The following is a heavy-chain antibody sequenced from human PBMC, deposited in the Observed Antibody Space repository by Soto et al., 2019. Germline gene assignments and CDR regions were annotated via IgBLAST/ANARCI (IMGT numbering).Heavy chain of an antibody. J-gene: IGHJ3*02. D-gene: IGHD6-6*01. CDR3: AKATSVLAARPKNAFDI. Sequence: EVQLLESGGGLVQPGGSLRLSCAASGFTFSSYAMSWVRQAPGKGLEWVSAISGSGGSTYYADSGKGRFTISRDNSKNTLYLQMNSLRAEDTAVYYCAKATSVLAARPKNAFDIWGQGTMVTVSS. V-gene: IGHV3-23*01. CDR2: ISGSGGST. CDR1: GFTFSSYA.